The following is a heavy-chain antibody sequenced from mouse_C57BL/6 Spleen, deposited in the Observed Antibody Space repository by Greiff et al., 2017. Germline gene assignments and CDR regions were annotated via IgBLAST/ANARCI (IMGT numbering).Heavy chain of an antibody. D-gene: IGHD2-1*01. Sequence: GLQWIGDIYPGSGSTNYNEKFKSKVTLTVDTSSSTAYMQLSSLTSEDSAVYYCAYGNAYWGQGTLVTVSA. CDR2: IYPGSGST. J-gene: IGHJ3*01. V-gene: IGHV1-55*01. CDR3: AYGNAY.